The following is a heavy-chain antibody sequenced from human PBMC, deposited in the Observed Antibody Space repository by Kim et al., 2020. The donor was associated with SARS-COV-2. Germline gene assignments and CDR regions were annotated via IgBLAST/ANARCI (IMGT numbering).Heavy chain of an antibody. Sequence: GGSLRLSCAASGFTFSSYWMHWVRQAPGKGLVCVSRINSDGSITSYADSVKGRFTISRDNAKNTLCLQMNSLRAEDTAVYYCASLTSIGANWFDPWGQGTLVTVSS. D-gene: IGHD5-12*01. V-gene: IGHV3-74*01. CDR1: GFTFSSYW. CDR3: ASLTSIGANWFDP. J-gene: IGHJ5*02. CDR2: INSDGSIT.